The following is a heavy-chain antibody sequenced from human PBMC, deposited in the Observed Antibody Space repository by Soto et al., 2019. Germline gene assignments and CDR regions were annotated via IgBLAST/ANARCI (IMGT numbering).Heavy chain of an antibody. Sequence: QLQLQESGSGLVKPSQTLSLTCTVPGGSITSGNSYSWSWIRQPPGKGLEWIGSFSRSGSTSYNPSLKGRVTMSVDKSKNQFSLNLSSVTAADMAVYYCARAVAPYLGTWFDPWGQGTLVIVSS. V-gene: IGHV4-30-2*01. D-gene: IGHD3-16*01. CDR1: GGSITSGNSYS. J-gene: IGHJ5*02. CDR2: FSRSGST. CDR3: ARAVAPYLGTWFDP.